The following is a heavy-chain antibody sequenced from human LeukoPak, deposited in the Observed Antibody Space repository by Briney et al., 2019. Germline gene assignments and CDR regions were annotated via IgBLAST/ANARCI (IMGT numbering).Heavy chain of an antibody. CDR1: GGSFSGYY. V-gene: IGHV4-34*01. CDR2: INHSGST. J-gene: IGHJ4*02. D-gene: IGHD6-19*01. Sequence: SETLSLTCAVYGGSFSGYYWSWIRQPPGKGLEWIGEINHSGSTNYNPSLKSRVTISVDTSKNQFPLKLSSVTAADTAVYYCARVFRGAYWQWLVFDYWGQGTLVTVSS. CDR3: ARVFRGAYWQWLVFDY.